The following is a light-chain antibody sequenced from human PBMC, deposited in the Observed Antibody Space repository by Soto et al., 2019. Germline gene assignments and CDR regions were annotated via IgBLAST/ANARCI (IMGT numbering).Light chain of an antibody. V-gene: IGKV3D-20*02. Sequence: EIVLTQSPGTLSLSPGERGTLSCRASQRFGSSNLAWYQQKPGQAPRLLIYSTSSRATGIPDRFSGSGSGTDFTLTISSLEPEDFAVYYCQQRSNWPPITFGQGTRLEIK. J-gene: IGKJ5*01. CDR2: STS. CDR1: QRFGSSN. CDR3: QQRSNWPPIT.